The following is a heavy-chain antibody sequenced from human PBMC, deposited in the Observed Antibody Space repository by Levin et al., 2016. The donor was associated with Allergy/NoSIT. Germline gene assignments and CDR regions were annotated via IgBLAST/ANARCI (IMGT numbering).Heavy chain of an antibody. CDR2: IYSGGST. V-gene: IGHV3-66*01. CDR1: GFTVSSNY. D-gene: IGHD3-10*01. CDR3: ARDYYGSRSYHL. J-gene: IGHJ2*01. Sequence: GESLKISCAASGFTVSSNYMSWVRQAPGKGLEWVSVIYSGGSTYYADSVKGRFTISRDNSKNTLYLQMNSLRAEDTAVYYCARDYYGSRSYHLWGRGTLVTVSS.